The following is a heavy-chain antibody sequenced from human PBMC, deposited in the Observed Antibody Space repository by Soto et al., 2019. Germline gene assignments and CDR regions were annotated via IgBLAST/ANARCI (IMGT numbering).Heavy chain of an antibody. Sequence: EVQLVESGGGLVKPGGSLRLSCAASGFTFSSYSMNWVRQAPGKGLEWVSTISSSSSNIYYADSVKGRFTISRDNAKNSLYLQMNSRRAEDTAVYYCARVPAVKCGSSCGPFDYWGQGTLVTVSS. D-gene: IGHD6-13*01. CDR3: ARVPAVKCGSSCGPFDY. CDR1: GFTFSSYS. V-gene: IGHV3-21*01. CDR2: ISSSSSNI. J-gene: IGHJ4*02.